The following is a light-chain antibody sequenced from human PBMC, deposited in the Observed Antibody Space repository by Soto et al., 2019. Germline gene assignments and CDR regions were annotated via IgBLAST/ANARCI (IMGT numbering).Light chain of an antibody. J-gene: IGLJ1*01. Sequence: QSALTRPASVSGSPGQSITISCTGTSSDVGGYNHVSWYQQHPGKAPKVMIYEVSNRPSGVSNRFSGSKSGNTASLTISGLQAEDEADYYCTSYTSSSTQYVFGTGTKVTVL. CDR1: SSDVGGYNH. CDR2: EVS. V-gene: IGLV2-14*01. CDR3: TSYTSSSTQYV.